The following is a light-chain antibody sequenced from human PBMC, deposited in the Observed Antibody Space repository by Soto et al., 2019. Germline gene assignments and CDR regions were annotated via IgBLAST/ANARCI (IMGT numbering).Light chain of an antibody. Sequence: EIVLTQSPGPLSLSPGERATLSCMXSQSVSSSYLAWYQQKPGQAPRLIIYGASSRATGIPDRFSGSGSGTDFTLTISRLEPEDVAVYYCQQYGSSPPTLGGGTKVDIK. J-gene: IGKJ4*01. CDR2: GAS. CDR1: QSVSSSY. V-gene: IGKV3-20*01. CDR3: QQYGSSPPT.